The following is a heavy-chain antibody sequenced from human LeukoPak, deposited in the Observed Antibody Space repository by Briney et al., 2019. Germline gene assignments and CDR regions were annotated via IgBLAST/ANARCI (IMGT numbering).Heavy chain of an antibody. CDR2: FYYSGST. D-gene: IGHD2-21*02. J-gene: IGHJ4*02. CDR1: GGSISSSSYY. CDR3: TLVVTASSTYGY. Sequence: SETLSLTCTVSGGSISSSSYYWGWVRQPPGKGLEWIGSFYYSGSTYYSPSLKSRVTISVDTSKNHFSLKLSSVTAADTAVYFCTLVVTASSTYGYWGQGTLVTVSS. V-gene: IGHV4-39*01.